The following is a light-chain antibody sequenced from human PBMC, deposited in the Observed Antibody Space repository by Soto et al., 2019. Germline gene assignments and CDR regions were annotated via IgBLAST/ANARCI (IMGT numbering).Light chain of an antibody. CDR1: SSNIGAGYD. CDR3: QSYDSSLSGSDV. CDR2: GNS. Sequence: QSVLTQPPSVSGAPGQRVTISCTGSSSNIGAGYDVHWYQQLPGTAPKLLIYGNSNRPSGVPDRFSGSKSGTSASLAITGLQAEDEADYDCQSYDSSLSGSDVFGTGTKRTVL. J-gene: IGLJ1*01. V-gene: IGLV1-40*01.